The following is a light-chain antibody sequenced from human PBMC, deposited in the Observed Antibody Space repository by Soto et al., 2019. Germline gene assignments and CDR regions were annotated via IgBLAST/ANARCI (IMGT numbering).Light chain of an antibody. J-gene: IGKJ2*01. V-gene: IGKV3-20*01. CDR1: QTLRRTY. CDR3: HQYDNAPQT. Sequence: EIVMMQSPGTLSLSPGERATLSCRASQTLRRTYIAWYQQKPGQAPRVLIYGASKRATGIPDRFSGSGSGTDFSLTISRLEPEDVAVDYCHQYDNAPQTYGQGTKVEIK. CDR2: GAS.